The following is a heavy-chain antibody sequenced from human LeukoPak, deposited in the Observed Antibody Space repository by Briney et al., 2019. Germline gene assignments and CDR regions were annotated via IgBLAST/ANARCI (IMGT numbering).Heavy chain of an antibody. Sequence: SETLSLTCAVYGGSFSGYYWSWLRQPPGKGLEWIGEINHSGSTNYNPSLKSRVTISVDTSKNQFSLKLSSVPAADTAVYYCARADKKHYYDSSGYYFRWGQGTLVTVSS. V-gene: IGHV4-34*01. CDR3: ARADKKHYYDSSGYYFR. J-gene: IGHJ4*02. CDR1: GGSFSGYY. D-gene: IGHD3-22*01. CDR2: INHSGST.